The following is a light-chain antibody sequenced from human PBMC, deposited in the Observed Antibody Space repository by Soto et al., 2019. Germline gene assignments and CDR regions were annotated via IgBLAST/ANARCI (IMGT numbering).Light chain of an antibody. V-gene: IGLV3-21*02. Sequence: SYELTQPPSVSVAPGQTATITCGGNNIGSKSVHWYQQKSGQAPVLVVYDDSDRPSGIPERFSGSNSGNTATLTISRVEAGDEADYYCQLWDSSSDHPEVVFGGGTKLTVL. CDR2: DDS. J-gene: IGLJ2*01. CDR3: QLWDSSSDHPEVV. CDR1: NIGSKS.